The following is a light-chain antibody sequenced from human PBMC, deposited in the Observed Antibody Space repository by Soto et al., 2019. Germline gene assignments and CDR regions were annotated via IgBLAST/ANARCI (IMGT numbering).Light chain of an antibody. CDR3: SSYTGTSTYV. V-gene: IGLV2-14*01. CDR2: EVT. CDR1: GNDVGGYNY. Sequence: QSALTQPASVSGSPGQSITISCTGTGNDVGGYNYVSWYQQHPGKAPKVMIYEVTSRPSGVSSRFSGSKSGNTASLTISGLQAEDEADYYCSSYTGTSTYVFGTGTKLTVL. J-gene: IGLJ1*01.